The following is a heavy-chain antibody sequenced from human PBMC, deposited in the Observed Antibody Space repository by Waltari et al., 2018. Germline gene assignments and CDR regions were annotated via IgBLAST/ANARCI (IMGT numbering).Heavy chain of an antibody. Sequence: VQLVESGGGLVQPGGSLRLSCAASGFTFSSYWMSWVRQAPGKGLEWVAVIWYDGSNKYYADSVKGRFTISRDNSKNTLYLQMNSLRAEDTAVYYCASGLGYMDYWGQGTLVTVSS. J-gene: IGHJ4*02. CDR2: IWYDGSNK. CDR1: GFTFSSYW. V-gene: IGHV3-33*08. CDR3: ASGLGYMDY. D-gene: IGHD1-1*01.